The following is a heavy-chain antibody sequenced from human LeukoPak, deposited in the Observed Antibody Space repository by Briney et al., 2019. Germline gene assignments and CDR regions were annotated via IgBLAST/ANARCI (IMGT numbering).Heavy chain of an antibody. J-gene: IGHJ4*02. Sequence: SETLSLTCTVSGGSISSSSYYWGWIRQPPGKGLEWIGSIYYSGSTYYNPSLKSRVTISVDTSKNQFSLKLSSVTAADTAVYYCARTRQYYYDSSGYYYEVYFDYWGQGTLVTVSS. D-gene: IGHD3-22*01. CDR2: IYYSGST. CDR1: GGSISSSSYY. V-gene: IGHV4-39*01. CDR3: ARTRQYYYDSSGYYYEVYFDY.